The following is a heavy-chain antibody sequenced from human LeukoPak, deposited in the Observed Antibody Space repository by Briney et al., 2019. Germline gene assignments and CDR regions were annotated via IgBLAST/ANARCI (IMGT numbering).Heavy chain of an antibody. V-gene: IGHV3-21*06. Sequence: GGSLRLFCAASGFTFSSYSMHWGRQAPGKGLELVSSISSTGSYIYYADSVRGRFTISRDNAKNSLYLQMNSLRAEDTAVYYCAREVYGDYDYFDYWGQGTPVTVSS. D-gene: IGHD4-17*01. CDR3: AREVYGDYDYFDY. CDR1: GFTFSSYS. J-gene: IGHJ4*02. CDR2: ISSTGSYI.